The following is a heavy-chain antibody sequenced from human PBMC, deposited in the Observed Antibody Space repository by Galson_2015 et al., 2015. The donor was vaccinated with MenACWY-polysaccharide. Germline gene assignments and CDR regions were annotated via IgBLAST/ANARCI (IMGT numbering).Heavy chain of an antibody. J-gene: IGHJ3*02. D-gene: IGHD1-26*01. CDR3: ARQGGRYAGSYDI. CDR2: MYPGDSDR. V-gene: IGHV5-51*01. Sequence: QSGAEVKKPGESLKISCTGSGYSFTNYWIAWVRQMPGKGLEWMGIMYPGDSDRRYSPSFQGQVTISADKSISTAYLQWSSLKASDTAMYYCARQGGRYAGSYDIWDQGTMVTVSS. CDR1: GYSFTNYW.